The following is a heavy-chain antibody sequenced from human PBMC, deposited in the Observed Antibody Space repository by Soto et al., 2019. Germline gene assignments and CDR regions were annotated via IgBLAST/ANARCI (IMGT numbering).Heavy chain of an antibody. Sequence: SQTLSLTCAVSGDSVSNNSAAWNWIRQSPSRGLEWLGRTYYRTKWFNDYAVSVKSRITIKSDISKNQLSLHLNSVTPEDTAIYYCAREAPEGILYWFFDLWGRGTLVTVSS. V-gene: IGHV6-1*01. D-gene: IGHD2-15*01. CDR2: TYYRTKWFN. CDR3: AREAPEGILYWFFDL. J-gene: IGHJ2*01. CDR1: GDSVSNNSAA.